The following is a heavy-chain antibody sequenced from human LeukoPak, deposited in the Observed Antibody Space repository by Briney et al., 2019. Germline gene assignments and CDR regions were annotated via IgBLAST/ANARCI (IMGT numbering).Heavy chain of an antibody. D-gene: IGHD6-6*01. CDR3: ARDLVSAGFDI. CDR1: GYTFSSHA. Sequence: ASVKVSCKAFGYTFSSHAMNWVRQAPGQGLELMGWINTNTGIPTYAQGFAGRFVFSLDTSVTTAYLQITSLKAEDTAMYYCARDLVSAGFDIWGQGTMVTVSS. V-gene: IGHV7-4-1*02. CDR2: INTNTGIP. J-gene: IGHJ3*02.